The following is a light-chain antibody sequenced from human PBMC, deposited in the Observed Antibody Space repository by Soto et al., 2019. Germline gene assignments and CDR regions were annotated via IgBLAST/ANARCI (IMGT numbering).Light chain of an antibody. CDR3: SSYTSTSTPLYV. V-gene: IGLV2-14*01. CDR1: SSDVGGYNY. Sequence: QSWLAQRCSVSGSPGQSITISCPGTSSDVGGYNYVSWYQQHPGKAPKLMIYDVSNRPSGVSNRFSGSKSGNTASLTISGLQAEDEADYYCSSYTSTSTPLYVFGTGNKVTV. J-gene: IGLJ1*01. CDR2: DVS.